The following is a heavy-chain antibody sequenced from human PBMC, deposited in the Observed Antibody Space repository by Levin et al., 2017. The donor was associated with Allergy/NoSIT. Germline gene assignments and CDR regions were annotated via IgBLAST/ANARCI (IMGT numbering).Heavy chain of an antibody. CDR3: ARDHDGEAASFDF. J-gene: IGHJ4*02. CDR2: IKQDGSDK. V-gene: IGHV3-7*01. Sequence: GGSLRLSCAASGFTFRTFWMAWVRQAPGKGPEWVANIKQDGSDKYYVDSVEGRFTVSRDNAKNSLYLQMNSLRVEDTAVYYCARDHDGEAASFDFCCQGPLVTVSS. D-gene: IGHD3-10*01. CDR1: GFTFRTFW.